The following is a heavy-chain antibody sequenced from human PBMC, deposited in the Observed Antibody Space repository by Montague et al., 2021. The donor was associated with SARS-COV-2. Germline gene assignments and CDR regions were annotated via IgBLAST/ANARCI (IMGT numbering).Heavy chain of an antibody. V-gene: IGHV4-59*13. J-gene: IGHJ4*02. CDR2: VYYSGST. Sequence: SETLSLTCTVSGDSISIYYWSWIRQPPGKGLEWIGYVYYSGSTNYNPSLKSRVTISVDTPKNQFSLKLMSVTAADTAVYHCARGERGAWYNHYFDYWGQGALVTVSS. CDR3: ARGERGAWYNHYFDY. CDR1: GDSISIYY. D-gene: IGHD6-19*01.